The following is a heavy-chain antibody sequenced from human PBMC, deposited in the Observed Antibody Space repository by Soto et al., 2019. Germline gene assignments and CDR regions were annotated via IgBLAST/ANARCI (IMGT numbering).Heavy chain of an antibody. Sequence: GGSLRLSCAASGFTFSSYSMNWVRQAPGKGLEWVSSISSSSSYIYYADSVKGRFTISRDNAKNSLYLQMNSLRAEDTAVYYCARDHSPPLDAFAIWGQGTMVTVSS. CDR1: GFTFSSYS. J-gene: IGHJ3*02. D-gene: IGHD2-15*01. CDR2: ISSSSSYI. V-gene: IGHV3-21*01. CDR3: ARDHSPPLDAFAI.